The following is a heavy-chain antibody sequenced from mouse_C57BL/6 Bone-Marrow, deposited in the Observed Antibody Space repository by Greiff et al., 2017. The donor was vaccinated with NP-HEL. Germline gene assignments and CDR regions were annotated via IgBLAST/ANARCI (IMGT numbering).Heavy chain of an antibody. CDR2: IRSKSNNYAT. J-gene: IGHJ2*01. Sequence: EVKLVESGGGLVQPKGSLKLSCAASGFSFNTYAMNWVRQAPGKGLEWVARIRSKSNNYATYYADSVKDRFTISRDDSESMIYLQMNNLKTEDTAMYYCVRGLLWYPYYFDYWGQGTTLTVSS. D-gene: IGHD2-1*01. CDR3: VRGLLWYPYYFDY. CDR1: GFSFNTYA. V-gene: IGHV10-1*01.